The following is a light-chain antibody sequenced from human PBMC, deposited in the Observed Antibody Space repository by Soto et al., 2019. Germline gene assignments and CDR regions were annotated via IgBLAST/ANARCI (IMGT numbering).Light chain of an antibody. V-gene: IGLV2-14*01. CDR1: SSDFGYYDY. J-gene: IGLJ1*01. Sequence: QSVLTQPASVSGSPGQSITISCTGTSSDFGYYDYVSWYQQHPGKAPKLMIFDVSNRPSGVSNRFSGPKSGNTASLTISGLQAEDEADYYCSSYTSSSARVFGTGTKLTVL. CDR3: SSYTSSSARV. CDR2: DVS.